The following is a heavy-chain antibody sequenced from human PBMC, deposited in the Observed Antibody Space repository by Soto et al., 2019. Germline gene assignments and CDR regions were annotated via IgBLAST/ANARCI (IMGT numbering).Heavy chain of an antibody. Sequence: GGSLILSCAASGFTFKSFAMTWVRQAPGKGLEWVSYISGSGSVTYSADSVRGRFTISRDNSKNTLYLHMNSLGAEDTAIYYCAKHRYHSTPLYDSLEYWGQGTLVTVSS. CDR3: AKHRYHSTPLYDSLEY. CDR1: GFTFKSFA. CDR2: ISGSGSVT. J-gene: IGHJ4*02. D-gene: IGHD3-22*01. V-gene: IGHV3-23*01.